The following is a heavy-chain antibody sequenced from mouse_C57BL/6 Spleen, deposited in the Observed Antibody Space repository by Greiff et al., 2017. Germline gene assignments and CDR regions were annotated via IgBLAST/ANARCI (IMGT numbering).Heavy chain of an antibody. CDR2: IWRGGST. V-gene: IGHV2-5*01. Sequence: VKLVESGPGLVQPSQSLSITCTVSGFSLTSYGVHWVRQSPGKGLEWLGVIWRGGSTDYNAAFMSRLSITKDNSKSQVFFKMNSLQADDTAIYYCANSYYGSSYSAMDYWGQGTSVTVSS. J-gene: IGHJ4*01. CDR1: GFSLTSYG. CDR3: ANSYYGSSYSAMDY. D-gene: IGHD1-1*01.